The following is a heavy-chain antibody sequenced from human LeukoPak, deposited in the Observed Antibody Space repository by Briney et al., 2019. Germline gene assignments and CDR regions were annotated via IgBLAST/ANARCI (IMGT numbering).Heavy chain of an antibody. CDR1: GYTFTSYG. CDR3: ARGMGTTTFADFDY. D-gene: IGHD1/OR15-1a*01. CDR2: ISPSNGNT. V-gene: IGHV1-18*04. Sequence: ASVKVSCKASGYTFTSYGIFWVRQAPGQGLEWMGWISPSNGNTNYAQNLQGRVSMTTDSSTSTAYMELRSLRADDTAVYYCARGMGTTTFADFDYWGQGTLVTVSS. J-gene: IGHJ4*02.